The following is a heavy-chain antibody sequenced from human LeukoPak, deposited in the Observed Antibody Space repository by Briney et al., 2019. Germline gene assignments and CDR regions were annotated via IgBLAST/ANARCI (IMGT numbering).Heavy chain of an antibody. Sequence: GGSLRLSCAASGFTFSSYGMHWVRQAPGKGLEWVAFIRYDGSNKYYADSVKGRFTISRDNAKNSLYLQMNSLRAEDTALYHCARVISEDIVVVVAARGAFDIWGQGTMVTVSS. J-gene: IGHJ3*02. D-gene: IGHD2-15*01. CDR2: IRYDGSNK. CDR3: ARVISEDIVVVVAARGAFDI. CDR1: GFTFSSYG. V-gene: IGHV3-30*02.